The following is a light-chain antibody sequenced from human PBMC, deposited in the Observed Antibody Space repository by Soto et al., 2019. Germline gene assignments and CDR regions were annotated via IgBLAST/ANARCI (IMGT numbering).Light chain of an antibody. CDR3: CSYAGSYTLI. CDR1: SSDVINYNY. CDR2: DVS. V-gene: IGLV2-11*01. Sequence: QSALTQPRSVSASPGQSVTISCTGTSSDVINYNYVSWYQQYPDKAPKLMIHDVSKRPSGVPDRFSGSKSGNTASLTISGLQAEDEADYYCCSYAGSYTLIFGGGTKVTVL. J-gene: IGLJ2*01.